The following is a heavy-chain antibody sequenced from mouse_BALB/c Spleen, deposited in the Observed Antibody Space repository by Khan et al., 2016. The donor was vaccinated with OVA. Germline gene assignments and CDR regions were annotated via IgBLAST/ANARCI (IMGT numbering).Heavy chain of an antibody. CDR3: ARVYGGDFDY. D-gene: IGHD2-10*02. CDR2: ISYSGNT. J-gene: IGHJ2*01. Sequence: VQLKESGPGLVKPSQSLSLTCTVTGYSITSDYAWNWIRQFPGNKLEWMGFISYSGNTKYNPSLKSRISVTRDTSKNQFFLQLNSVTTEDTATNYGARVYGGDFDYWGQGTTLTVSS. CDR1: GYSITSDYA. V-gene: IGHV3-2*02.